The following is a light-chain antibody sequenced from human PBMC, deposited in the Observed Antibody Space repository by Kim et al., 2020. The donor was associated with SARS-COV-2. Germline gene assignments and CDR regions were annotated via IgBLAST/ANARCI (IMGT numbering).Light chain of an antibody. V-gene: IGKV1-5*03. CDR1: QSISSW. CDR3: QQYNSYPWT. CDR2: KTS. J-gene: IGKJ1*01. Sequence: ASVGDRVTITCRASQSISSWLAWYQQKPGKAPKLLIYKTSSLESGVPSRFSGSGSGTEFTLTISSLQPDDFATYYCQQYNSYPWTFGQGTKVDIK.